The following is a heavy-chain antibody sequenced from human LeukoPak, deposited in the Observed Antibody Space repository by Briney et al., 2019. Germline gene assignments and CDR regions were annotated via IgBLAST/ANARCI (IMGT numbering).Heavy chain of an antibody. CDR1: AYSISSGDY. CDR2: IQHSGSN. Sequence: KSSETLSLTCTVSAYSISSGDYWGWIRQPPGKGLEWIGIIQHSGSNYYNPSLKSRVTISVDTSKNQFSLKLSSVTAADTAVYYCARDRHYYDSSGYDNWGQGTLVTVSS. J-gene: IGHJ4*02. CDR3: ARDRHYYDSSGYDN. D-gene: IGHD3-22*01. V-gene: IGHV4-38-2*02.